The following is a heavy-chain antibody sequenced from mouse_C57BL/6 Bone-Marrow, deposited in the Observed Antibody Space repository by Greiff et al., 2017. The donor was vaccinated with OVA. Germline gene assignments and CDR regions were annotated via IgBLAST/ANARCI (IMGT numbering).Heavy chain of an antibody. Sequence: QVTLKESGPGILQPSQTLSLTCSFSGFSLSTFGMGVGWIRQPSGKGLVWLAHTWWDDAKYYNPALKSRLTITKDTSKNQVCLKIANVDTVDTATYYCARIARPTIGTTSYWYFDVWGTGTTVTVSS. CDR2: TWWDDAK. D-gene: IGHD2-5*01. CDR1: GFSLSTFGMG. J-gene: IGHJ1*03. CDR3: ARIARPTIGTTSYWYFDV. V-gene: IGHV8-8*01.